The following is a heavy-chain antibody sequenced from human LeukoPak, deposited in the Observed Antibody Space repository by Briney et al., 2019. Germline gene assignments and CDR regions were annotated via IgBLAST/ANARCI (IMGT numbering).Heavy chain of an antibody. J-gene: IGHJ4*02. D-gene: IGHD3-16*02. V-gene: IGHV3-48*04. CDR1: GFTFSSYS. CDR3: ARVRRGGDRHLDN. Sequence: GGSLRLSCAASGFTFSSYSMNWVRQAPGKGLEWVSYTSRSSSTIYYADSVKGRFTISRDNAKNSLYLQMNSLRAEDTAVYYCARVRRGGDRHLDNWGQGTLVTVSS. CDR2: TSRSSSTI.